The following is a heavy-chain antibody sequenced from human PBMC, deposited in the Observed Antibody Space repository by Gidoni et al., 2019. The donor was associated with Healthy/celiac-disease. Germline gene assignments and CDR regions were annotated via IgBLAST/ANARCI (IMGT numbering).Heavy chain of an antibody. V-gene: IGHV1-8*01. Sequence: QVQLVQSGAEVKKPGASVKVSCKASGSTFTSYDINWVRQATGQGLEWMGWMNPNSGKTGYEQKFQGRVTMTRNTSISTAYMELSSLRSEDTAVYYWARGFGYSYGYWFDPWGQGTLVTVSS. D-gene: IGHD5-18*01. CDR2: MNPNSGKT. J-gene: IGHJ5*02. CDR3: ARGFGYSYGYWFDP. CDR1: GSTFTSYD.